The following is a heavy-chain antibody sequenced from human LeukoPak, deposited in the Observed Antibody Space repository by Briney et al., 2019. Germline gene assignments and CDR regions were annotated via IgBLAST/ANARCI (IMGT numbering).Heavy chain of an antibody. CDR3: ASGYCSTTSCYVNPYFDY. V-gene: IGHV1-69*13. J-gene: IGHJ4*02. CDR1: GGTFSSYA. D-gene: IGHD2-2*03. Sequence: SVKVSCKASGGTFSSYAIHWVRQAPGQGLEWMGGIIRIFSTTNYVQKFQGRVTISADESTSTAYMELSSLRSEDTAVYYCASGYCSTTSCYVNPYFDYWGQGTLVTVSS. CDR2: IIRIFSTT.